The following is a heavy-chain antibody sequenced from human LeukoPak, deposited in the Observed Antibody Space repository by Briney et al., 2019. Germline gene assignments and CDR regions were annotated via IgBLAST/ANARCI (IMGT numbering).Heavy chain of an antibody. CDR1: GFTFSAYA. CDR3: AKGPDYYGMDV. J-gene: IGHJ6*02. Sequence: GGSLRLSCAASGFTFSAYAMSWVRQAPGKGLEWVSGISDSGTNTFHADSVKGRFTISRVNSKNMLYLQMNSLRAEDSAVYYCAKGPDYYGMDVWGQGTTVTVSS. CDR2: ISDSGTNT. V-gene: IGHV3-23*01.